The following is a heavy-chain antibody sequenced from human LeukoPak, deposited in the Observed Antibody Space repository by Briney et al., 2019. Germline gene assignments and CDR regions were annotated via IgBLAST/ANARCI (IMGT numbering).Heavy chain of an antibody. Sequence: KTGGSLRLSCAASGFTFSSYSMNWVRQAPGKGLEWVSSISSSSSYIYYADSVKGRFTISRDNAKNSLYLQMNSLRAEDTAVYHCAREAPTYYYYYGMDVWGQGTTVTVSS. CDR3: AREAPTYYYYYGMDV. J-gene: IGHJ6*02. D-gene: IGHD4-17*01. CDR1: GFTFSSYS. V-gene: IGHV3-21*01. CDR2: ISSSSSYI.